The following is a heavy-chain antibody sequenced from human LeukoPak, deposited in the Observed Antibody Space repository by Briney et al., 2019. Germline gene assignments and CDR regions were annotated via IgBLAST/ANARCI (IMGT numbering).Heavy chain of an antibody. CDR1: GDSISGYN. J-gene: IGHJ4*02. V-gene: IGHV4-59*01. CDR3: ARHSHDSSAYYTCDY. Sequence: SETLSLTRTVSGDSISGYNWSCVPHPPARGLECSGYILYSENTNYNPFHKSRVTISIDTSKNQFSLRLSSVTAADTAVYHCARHSHDSSAYYTCDYWGQGAQVTVSS. D-gene: IGHD3-22*01. CDR2: ILYSENT.